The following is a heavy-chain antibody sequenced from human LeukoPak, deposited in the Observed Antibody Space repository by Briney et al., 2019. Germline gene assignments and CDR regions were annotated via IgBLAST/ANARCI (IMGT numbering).Heavy chain of an antibody. D-gene: IGHD2-21*02. J-gene: IGHJ4*02. Sequence: GGSLRLSCAASGFTFSTHAMSWARQTPGKGLEWVSAISPSGGITYYEDSVKGRFTISRDNSKNTLYLQMNSLRAEDTAVYYCASQGIVVVTTIDYWGQGTLVTVSS. CDR2: ISPSGGIT. CDR1: GFTFSTHA. CDR3: ASQGIVVVTTIDY. V-gene: IGHV3-23*01.